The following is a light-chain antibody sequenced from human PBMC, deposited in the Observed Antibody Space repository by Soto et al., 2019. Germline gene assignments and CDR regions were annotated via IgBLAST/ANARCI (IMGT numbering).Light chain of an antibody. CDR1: SSNIGAGYD. CDR2: ANN. CDR3: PSYDSSLSGYV. V-gene: IGLV1-40*01. J-gene: IGLJ1*01. Sequence: QSVLTQPPSVSGAPVQRVTISCTGSSSNIGAGYDVHWYQQFPGTAPKLLIYANNNRPSGVPGRFSGSKSGTSASLAITGLQAEYEADYYCPSYDSSLSGYVFGTGTKLTVL.